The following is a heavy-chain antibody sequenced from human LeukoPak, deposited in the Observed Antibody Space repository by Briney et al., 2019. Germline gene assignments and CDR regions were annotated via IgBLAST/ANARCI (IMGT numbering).Heavy chain of an antibody. CDR2: IYYSGST. J-gene: IGHJ5*02. Sequence: SETLSLTCAVSGGSISSSSYFWGWIRQPPGKGLEWLGTIYYSGSTYCNSSLKSRLTISVDTSKNQFSLILSSVTAADTAVYYCARQMSGRFDPWGQGTLVTVSS. CDR1: GGSISSSSYF. V-gene: IGHV4-39*01. CDR3: ARQMSGRFDP. D-gene: IGHD3-10*01.